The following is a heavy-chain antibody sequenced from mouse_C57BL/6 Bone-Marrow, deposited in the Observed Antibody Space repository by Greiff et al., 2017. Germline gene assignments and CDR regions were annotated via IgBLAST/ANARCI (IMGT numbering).Heavy chain of an antibody. D-gene: IGHD2-1*01. Sequence: VQLQQSGPELVKPGASVKISCKASGYAFSSSWMNWVKQRPGKGLEWIGRIYPGDGDTNYNGKFKGKATLTADKSSSTAYMQLSSLTSEDSAVYFCARRFYYGNYNYAMDYWGQGTSVTVSS. CDR3: ARRFYYGNYNYAMDY. J-gene: IGHJ4*01. CDR2: IYPGDGDT. V-gene: IGHV1-82*01. CDR1: GYAFSSSW.